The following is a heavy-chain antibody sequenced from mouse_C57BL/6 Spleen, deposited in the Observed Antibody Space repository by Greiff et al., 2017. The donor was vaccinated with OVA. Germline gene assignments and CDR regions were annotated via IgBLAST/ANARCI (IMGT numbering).Heavy chain of an antibody. D-gene: IGHD2-5*01. CDR1: GYTFTSYW. V-gene: IGHV1-64*01. CDR3: ARSDYSTLFDY. J-gene: IGHJ2*01. Sequence: QVQLQQPGAELVKPGASVKLSCKASGYTFTSYWMHWVKQRPGQGLEWIGMIHPNSGSTNYNEKFKSKATLTVDKSSSTAYMQLSSLTSEDSAVYYCARSDYSTLFDYWGQGTTLTVSS. CDR2: IHPNSGST.